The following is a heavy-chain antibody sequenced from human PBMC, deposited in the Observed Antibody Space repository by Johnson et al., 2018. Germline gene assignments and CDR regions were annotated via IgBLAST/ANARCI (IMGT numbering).Heavy chain of an antibody. V-gene: IGHV3-30*18. J-gene: IGHJ3*02. CDR3: AKGPSSAFDM. CDR2: ISYDGSNK. Sequence: QVQLVQSGGGVVQPGRSLRLSCAASGFTFSSYGMHWVRQAPGKGLEWVAVISYDGSNKYYADSVKGRFTISRDNSKNTLYLQMNSLRAEDTAVYYCAKGPSSAFDMWGQGTMVTISS. D-gene: IGHD2-2*01. CDR1: GFTFSSYG.